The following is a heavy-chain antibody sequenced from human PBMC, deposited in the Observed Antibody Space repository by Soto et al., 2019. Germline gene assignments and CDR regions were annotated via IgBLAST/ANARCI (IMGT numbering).Heavy chain of an antibody. CDR2: ISAYNGNT. CDR3: ARIRSSWYPYYYYYGMDV. V-gene: IGHV1-18*01. J-gene: IGHJ6*02. D-gene: IGHD6-13*01. CDR1: GNTFTSYG. Sequence: QVQLVQSGAEVKKPGASVKVSCKASGNTFTSYGISWVRQAPGQGLEWMGWISAYNGNTNYAQKLQGRVTMTTDTSTSTAYMELRSLRSDDTAVYYCARIRSSWYPYYYYYGMDVWGQGTTVTVSS.